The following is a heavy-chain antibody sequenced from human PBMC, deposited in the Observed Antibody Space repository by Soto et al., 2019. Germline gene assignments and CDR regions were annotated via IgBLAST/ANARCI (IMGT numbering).Heavy chain of an antibody. CDR1: GLTFQNYV. Sequence: GSLKLSFSASGLTFQNYVIHWVRQAPGKGLEYVSAIGAKGDATYADSVKGRFSISRDNSKNSLFLQMTNVTFEDTATYFCVKVDWYSVDCWGQGAMVT. V-gene: IGHV3-64D*06. J-gene: IGHJ4*02. CDR2: IGAKGDAT. D-gene: IGHD2-21*02. CDR3: VKVDWYSVDC.